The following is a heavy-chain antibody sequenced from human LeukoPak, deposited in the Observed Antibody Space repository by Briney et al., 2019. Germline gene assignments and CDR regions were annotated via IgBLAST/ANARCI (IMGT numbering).Heavy chain of an antibody. D-gene: IGHD5-12*01. V-gene: IGHV3-30*04. Sequence: GGSLRLSCAASGFTFSSYAMHWVRQAPGKGLEWVAVISYDGSNKYYADSVKGRFTISRDNAKNSLYLQMNSLRAEDTALYYCAKDMQGAGATRFDHAFDIWGQGTMVTVSS. J-gene: IGHJ3*02. CDR1: GFTFSSYA. CDR2: ISYDGSNK. CDR3: AKDMQGAGATRFDHAFDI.